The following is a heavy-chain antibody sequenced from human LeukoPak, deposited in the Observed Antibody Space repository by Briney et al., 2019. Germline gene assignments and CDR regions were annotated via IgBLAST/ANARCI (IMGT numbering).Heavy chain of an antibody. D-gene: IGHD5-12*01. J-gene: IGHJ2*01. CDR2: ISGCEIT. V-gene: IGHV4-4*09. Sequence: SETLSLTCTVSVGSISSYYWQWIRETPGEGMEWGGYISGCEITDYNHSLKTPLTISVATSKNHSTLQLSSVTAADTAVYQCARKSSTGGYNGYDVWYF. CDR3: ARKSSTGGYNGYDVWYF. CDR1: VGSISSYY.